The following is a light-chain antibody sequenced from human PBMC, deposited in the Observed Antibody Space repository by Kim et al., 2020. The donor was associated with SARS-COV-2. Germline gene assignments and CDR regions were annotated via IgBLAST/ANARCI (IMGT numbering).Light chain of an antibody. CDR2: GAS. Sequence: AYPGKGVTSSCRASQTVDSNLAWDQQRPGQPPRLHINGASMRATGVAARFTGSGSGTGFTLTNSGLQSEDVAIYYCQQYDNWPRTFGQGTKVDIK. CDR3: QQYDNWPRT. V-gene: IGKV3-15*01. J-gene: IGKJ1*01. CDR1: QTVDSN.